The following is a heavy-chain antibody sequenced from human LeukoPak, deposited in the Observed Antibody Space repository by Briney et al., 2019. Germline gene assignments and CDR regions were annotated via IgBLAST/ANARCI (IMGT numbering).Heavy chain of an antibody. CDR1: GFTFSSYA. V-gene: IGHV3-30-3*01. Sequence: GRSLRLSCAASGFTFSSYAMHWVRQAPGKGLEWVAVISYDGSNKYYADSVKGRFTISRDNSKNTLYLQMNSLRAEDTAVYYCATLWSWGQGTLVTVSS. J-gene: IGHJ4*02. CDR2: ISYDGSNK. D-gene: IGHD2-21*01. CDR3: ATLWS.